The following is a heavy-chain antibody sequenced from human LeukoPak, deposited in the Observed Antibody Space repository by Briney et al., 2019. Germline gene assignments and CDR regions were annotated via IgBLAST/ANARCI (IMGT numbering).Heavy chain of an antibody. CDR3: ARDLLGDSPFDY. V-gene: IGHV1-69*06. D-gene: IGHD3-16*01. J-gene: IGHJ4*02. Sequence: SVKVSCKASGDTFSNFALSWVRHAPGQGPEWVGRIIPMFGTTNYAQKFQGRVTITADKSTSTAYMELSSLRSEDTAVYYCARDLLGDSPFDYWGQGTLVTVSS. CDR2: IIPMFGTT. CDR1: GDTFSNFA.